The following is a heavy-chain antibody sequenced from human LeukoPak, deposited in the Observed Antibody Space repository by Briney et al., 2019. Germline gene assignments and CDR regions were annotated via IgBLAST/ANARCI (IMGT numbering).Heavy chain of an antibody. CDR3: ARYYDSSGYYYPPYFDY. J-gene: IGHJ4*02. D-gene: IGHD3-22*01. V-gene: IGHV3-23*01. CDR1: GFTFSSYA. Sequence: PGASLRLSCAASGFTFSSYAMSWVRQAPGKGLEWASAISGSGGSTYYADSVKGRFTISRDNSKNTLYLQMNSLRAEDTAEYYCARYYDSSGYYYPPYFDYWGQGTLVTVSS. CDR2: ISGSGGST.